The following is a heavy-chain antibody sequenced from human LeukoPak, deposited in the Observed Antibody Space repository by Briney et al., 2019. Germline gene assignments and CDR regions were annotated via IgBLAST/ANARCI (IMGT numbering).Heavy chain of an antibody. V-gene: IGHV1-69*13. CDR1: GGTFSSYA. CDR3: ARDTVRQLVGPTGYYFDY. J-gene: IGHJ4*02. D-gene: IGHD6-6*01. Sequence: SVKVSCKASGGTFSSYAISWVRQAPGQGLEWMGGIIPIFGTANYAQKFQGRVTITADESTSTAYMELSSLRSEDTAVYYCARDTVRQLVGPTGYYFDYWGQGTLVTVPS. CDR2: IIPIFGTA.